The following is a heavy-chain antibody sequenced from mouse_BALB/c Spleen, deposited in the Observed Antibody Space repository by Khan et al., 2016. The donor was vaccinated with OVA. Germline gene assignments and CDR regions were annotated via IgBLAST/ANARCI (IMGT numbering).Heavy chain of an antibody. V-gene: IGHV3-2*02. Sequence: VQLKESGPSLVKPSQSLSLTCTVTGYSITSDYAWNWIRQFPGNKLEWMGFISYSGNTNYNPSLKSRISITRDTTKNQFFLQLNSVSIEDTATYYCARVYGGDVNYWGQGTTLTVSS. CDR1: GYSITSDYA. D-gene: IGHD1-1*01. J-gene: IGHJ2*01. CDR2: ISYSGNT. CDR3: ARVYGGDVNY.